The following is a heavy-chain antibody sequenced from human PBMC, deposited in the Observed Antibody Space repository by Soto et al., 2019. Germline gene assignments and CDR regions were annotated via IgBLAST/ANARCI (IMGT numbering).Heavy chain of an antibody. CDR2: IYYSGST. CDR3: ARHITVGVISPQDAFDI. J-gene: IGHJ3*02. CDR1: GGSISSYY. Sequence: TLSLTCTVSGGSISSYYWSWIRQPPGKGLEWIGYIYYSGSTNYNPSLKSRVTISVETSKNQFSLKLSSVTAAETAVYYCARHITVGVISPQDAFDIWGQGTMVTVSS. V-gene: IGHV4-59*08. D-gene: IGHD3-22*01.